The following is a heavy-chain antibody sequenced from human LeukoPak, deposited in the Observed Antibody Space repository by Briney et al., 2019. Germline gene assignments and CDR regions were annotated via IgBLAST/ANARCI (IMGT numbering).Heavy chain of an antibody. CDR3: AREGRYYGSGSHRDGFDI. CDR1: GFTFSSYE. Sequence: PGGSLRLSCAASGFTFSSYEMNWVRQAPGKGLELVSYISSSGSPKYYADSVKGRFTISRDNAKNSLYLQMNSLTAEDTAIYYCAREGRYYGSGSHRDGFDIWGQGTMVTVSS. D-gene: IGHD3-10*01. V-gene: IGHV3-48*03. J-gene: IGHJ3*02. CDR2: ISSSGSPK.